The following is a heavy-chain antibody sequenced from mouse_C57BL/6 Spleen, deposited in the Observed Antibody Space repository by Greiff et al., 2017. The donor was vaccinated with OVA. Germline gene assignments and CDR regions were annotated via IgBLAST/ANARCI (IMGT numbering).Heavy chain of an antibody. Sequence: QVQLQQPGAELVRPGTSVKLSCKASGYTFTSYWMHWVKQRPGQGLEWIGVIDPSDSYTNYNQKFKGKATLTVDTSSRTAYLQLSSLTSEDSAVYYGARGYFDVWGTGTTVTVSA. V-gene: IGHV1-59*01. J-gene: IGHJ1*03. CDR2: IDPSDSYT. CDR1: GYTFTSYW. CDR3: ARGYFDV.